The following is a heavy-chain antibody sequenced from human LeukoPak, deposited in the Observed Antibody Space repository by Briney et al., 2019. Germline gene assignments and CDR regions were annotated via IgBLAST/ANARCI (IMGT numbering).Heavy chain of an antibody. CDR1: SGSFSSSSYF. CDR3: ARLRGGVQLWGD. J-gene: IGHJ4*01. CDR2: INYSGTT. D-gene: IGHD1-1*01. V-gene: IGHV4-39*01. Sequence: SETPSLTCTVSSGSFSSSSYFCDWIRQPPGMGLEWIATINYSGTTYYNPSLKSRVTTSVDTSRNQFSLKLNSVTAADTGVYYCARLRGGVQLWGDWGQGALVTVSS.